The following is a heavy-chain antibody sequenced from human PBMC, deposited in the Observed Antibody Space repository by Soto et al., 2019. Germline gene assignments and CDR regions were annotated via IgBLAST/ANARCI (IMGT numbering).Heavy chain of an antibody. J-gene: IGHJ6*02. CDR3: ARDGGIEARRYYYYGMAV. CDR1: GGIFSSYA. V-gene: IGHV1-69*01. CDR2: IIPIFGTA. Sequence: QVQLVPSGAEVKKPGSSVKVSCKASGGIFSSYAISWVRQAPGQGLEWMGGIIPIFGTANYAQNIQGGVTITADEITSTAYMGLSSLKSEHTAIYYCARDGGIEARRYYYYGMAVWGQETTVTVSS. D-gene: IGHD6-6*01.